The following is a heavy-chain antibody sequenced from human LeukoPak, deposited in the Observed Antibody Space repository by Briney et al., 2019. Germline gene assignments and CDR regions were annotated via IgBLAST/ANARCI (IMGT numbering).Heavy chain of an antibody. CDR2: ISYEGSNK. D-gene: IGHD1-26*01. CDR3: ARPHSGSYSDSADY. Sequence: GGSLRLSCAASGFTFSSYAMHWVRQAPGKGLEWVAVISYEGSNKYYADSVKGRFTISRDNYKNTLYPQMKTLRPEDTAVYYCARPHSGSYSDSADYWGQGTLVTVSS. J-gene: IGHJ4*02. CDR1: GFTFSSYA. V-gene: IGHV3-30-3*01.